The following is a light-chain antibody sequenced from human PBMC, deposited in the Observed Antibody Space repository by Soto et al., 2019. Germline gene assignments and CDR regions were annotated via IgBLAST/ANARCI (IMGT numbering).Light chain of an antibody. CDR2: DAS. CDR3: QQYNSYPCT. V-gene: IGKV1-5*01. J-gene: IGKJ1*01. Sequence: DIQMTQSPSTLSASVGDRVTITCRASQSISSWLAWYQQKPGKAPKLMIYDASSLQSGVPATFSGSGSGTEFTLTISSLQPDDFATYYCQQYNSYPCTFGQGTKVDI. CDR1: QSISSW.